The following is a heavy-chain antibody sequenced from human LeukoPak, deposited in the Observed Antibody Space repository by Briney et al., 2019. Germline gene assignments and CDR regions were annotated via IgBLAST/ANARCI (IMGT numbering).Heavy chain of an antibody. D-gene: IGHD6-19*01. V-gene: IGHV3-11*01. Sequence: GGSLTLSCAASGFTFSDYFMTWIREAPGNGLEWIAHMRGSGDTVSYADSVRGRFTISTDNVKNPMYFQMNGLRAEGTAVYYCARLGVITVAGTYDYWGQGALVTVSS. CDR2: MRGSGDTV. CDR3: ARLGVITVAGTYDY. J-gene: IGHJ4*02. CDR1: GFTFSDYF.